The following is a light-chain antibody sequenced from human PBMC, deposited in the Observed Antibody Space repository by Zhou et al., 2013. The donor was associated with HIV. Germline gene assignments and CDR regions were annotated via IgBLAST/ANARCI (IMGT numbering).Light chain of an antibody. CDR1: QGISSY. J-gene: IGKJ3*01. CDR2: DAS. V-gene: IGKV1-33*01. Sequence: DIQMTQSPSSLSASVGDRVTITCRASQGISSYLAWYQQKPGKAPKLLIYDASNLATGVPSRFSGRLSGTEYSFTISDLQPEDTATYYCQQYDSLPLTFGPGTKVDIK. CDR3: QQYDSLPLT.